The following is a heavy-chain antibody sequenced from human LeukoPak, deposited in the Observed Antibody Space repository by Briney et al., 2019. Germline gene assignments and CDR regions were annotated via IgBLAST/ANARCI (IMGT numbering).Heavy chain of an antibody. V-gene: IGHV3-23*01. D-gene: IGHD3-3*01. J-gene: IGHJ4*02. CDR1: GFTFSSYA. CDR3: AKESKYITIFGVANYFDY. CDR2: ISGSGGST. Sequence: GGSLRLSCAASGFTFSSYAMSWVRQAPGKGLEWVSAISGSGGSTYYADSVKGRFTISRDNSKNALYLQMNSLRAEDTAVYYCAKESKYITIFGVANYFDYWGQGTLVTVSS.